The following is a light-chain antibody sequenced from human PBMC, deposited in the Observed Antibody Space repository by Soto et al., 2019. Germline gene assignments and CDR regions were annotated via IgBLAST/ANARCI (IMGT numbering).Light chain of an antibody. J-gene: IGKJ1*01. V-gene: IGKV3-15*01. CDR1: QSVSSN. Sequence: EIVMTQSPATLSVSPGERATLSCRASQSVSSNLAWYQQKPGQAPRLLIYGASTRATGIPARFSGSGSGTEFTLTISSLQSEDFAVYYCQHYSNWPPWTFGLGTKVEIK. CDR2: GAS. CDR3: QHYSNWPPWT.